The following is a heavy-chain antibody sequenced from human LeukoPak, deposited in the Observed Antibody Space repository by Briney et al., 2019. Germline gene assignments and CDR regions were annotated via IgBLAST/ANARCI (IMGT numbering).Heavy chain of an antibody. CDR3: AKDLGRYRNNFFDY. D-gene: IGHD1-26*01. CDR1: GFTFSSYG. V-gene: IGHV3-30*18. Sequence: GRSLRLSCAASGFTFSSYGMHWVRQAPGKGLEWVAVISYDGSNKYYADSVKGRFTISRDDSKNTLYLQMNSLRADDTAVYYCAKDLGRYRNNFFDYWGQGNLVTVSS. J-gene: IGHJ4*02. CDR2: ISYDGSNK.